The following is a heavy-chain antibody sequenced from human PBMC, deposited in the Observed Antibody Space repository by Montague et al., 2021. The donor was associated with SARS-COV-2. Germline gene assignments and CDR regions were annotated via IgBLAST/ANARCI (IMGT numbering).Heavy chain of an antibody. D-gene: IGHD4-11*01. CDR2: TYYRSKWYS. CDR3: ARISVGSKYYFDF. Sequence: CAISGDSVSSNIATWNWIRQSPSRGLEWLGRTYYRSKWYSDYAESVKSRITIDPDTSKHQFSLHLNSVTPEDTAVYYCARISVGSKYYFDFWGQGTLVTVSS. V-gene: IGHV6-1*01. CDR1: GDSVSSNIAT. J-gene: IGHJ4*02.